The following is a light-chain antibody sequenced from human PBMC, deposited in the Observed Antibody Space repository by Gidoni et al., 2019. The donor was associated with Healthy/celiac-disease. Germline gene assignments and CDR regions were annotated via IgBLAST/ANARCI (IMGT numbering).Light chain of an antibody. V-gene: IGKV3-15*01. CDR3: QQYNNWPPLT. CDR1: QSVSSN. CDR2: GAP. J-gene: IGKJ4*01. Sequence: EIMMTQSPATPSVSPGERATLSCRASQSVSSNLSWYQQKPGQAPRLLIYGAPTRATGIPAGFRGSGSGTEFTITISSLQSEDFAVDYCQQYNNWPPLTFGGGTKVEIK.